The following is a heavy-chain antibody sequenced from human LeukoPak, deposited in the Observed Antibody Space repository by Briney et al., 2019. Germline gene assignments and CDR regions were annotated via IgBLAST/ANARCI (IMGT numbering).Heavy chain of an antibody. J-gene: IGHJ4*02. Sequence: ASVKVSCKASGYTFTSYYMHWVRQAPGQGLEWMGIINPSGGSTSYAQKFQGRVTMTSDTSTNTVYMELSSLRSEDTAVYYCARYDRERGFDYWGQGTLVTVSS. CDR2: INPSGGST. CDR1: GYTFTSYY. V-gene: IGHV1-46*03. CDR3: ARYDRERGFDY. D-gene: IGHD3-22*01.